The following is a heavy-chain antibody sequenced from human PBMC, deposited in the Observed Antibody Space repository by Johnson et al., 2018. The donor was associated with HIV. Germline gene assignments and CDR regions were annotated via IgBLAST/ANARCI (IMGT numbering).Heavy chain of an antibody. CDR2: ISSSGSTI. CDR3: ATLKGPRLHIAARRPDAFDI. D-gene: IGHD6-6*01. J-gene: IGHJ3*02. V-gene: IGHV3-11*04. CDR1: GFTFSDYY. Sequence: QVPLVESGGGLVKPGGSLRLSCAASGFTFSDYYMSWIRQAPGKGLEWVSYISSSGSTIYYADSVKCRFTISRDNAKNSLYLQMNSLRAEDTAVYYCATLKGPRLHIAARRPDAFDIWGQGTMVTVSS.